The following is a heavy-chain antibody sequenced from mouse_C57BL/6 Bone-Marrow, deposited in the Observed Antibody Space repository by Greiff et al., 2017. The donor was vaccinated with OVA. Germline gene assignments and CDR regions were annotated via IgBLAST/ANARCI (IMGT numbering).Heavy chain of an antibody. CDR3: ARPRTITRRFFAY. J-gene: IGHJ3*01. D-gene: IGHD5-1*01. CDR2: ISNLAYSI. Sequence: EVKLVESGGGLVQPGGSLKLSCAASGFTFSDYGMAWVRQAPRKGPEWVAFISNLAYSIYYADTVTGRFTISRENAKNTLYLEMSSLRSEDTAMYYCARPRTITRRFFAYWGQGTLVTVSA. V-gene: IGHV5-15*01. CDR1: GFTFSDYG.